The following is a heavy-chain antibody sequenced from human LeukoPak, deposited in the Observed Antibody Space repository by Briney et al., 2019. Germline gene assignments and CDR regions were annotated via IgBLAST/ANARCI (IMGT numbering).Heavy chain of an antibody. D-gene: IGHD3-22*01. Sequence: SETLSLTCTVSGGSISNYYWTWIRQPPGKGLEWIGYIYYTGSTNSNPSLKSRVTISIDTSKNQFSLKLSSVTAADTAVYYCARSYDSSGYYFYGMDVWGQGTTVTVSS. CDR3: ARSYDSSGYYFYGMDV. CDR2: IYYTGST. V-gene: IGHV4-59*01. J-gene: IGHJ6*02. CDR1: GGSISNYY.